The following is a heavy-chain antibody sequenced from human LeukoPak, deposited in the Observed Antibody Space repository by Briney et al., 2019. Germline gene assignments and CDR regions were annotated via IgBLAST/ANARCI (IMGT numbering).Heavy chain of an antibody. CDR2: IYYSGST. V-gene: IGHV4-59*01. Sequence: SETLSLTCTVSGGSISTYYWSRIRQPPGKGLEWIGYIYYSGSTNYNPSLKSRVTISVDTSKIQFSLKLSSVTAADTAVYYCARVRRDGYNYFDYWGQGTLVTVSS. J-gene: IGHJ4*02. CDR1: GGSISTYY. D-gene: IGHD5-24*01. CDR3: ARVRRDGYNYFDY.